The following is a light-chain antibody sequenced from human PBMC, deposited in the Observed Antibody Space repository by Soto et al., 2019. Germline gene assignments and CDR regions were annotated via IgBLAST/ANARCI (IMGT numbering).Light chain of an antibody. CDR1: QGVNSN. J-gene: IGKJ4*01. CDR3: QQHNKWPLT. V-gene: IGKV3-15*01. Sequence: EIVMTQSPATLSVFPGERATLSCRAGQGVNSNLAWYQQKPGQAPRLLIYAISTRATGIPARFSGSGSGTEFTLAISSLQSEDFAVYYCQQHNKWPLTFGAGTKVEIK. CDR2: AIS.